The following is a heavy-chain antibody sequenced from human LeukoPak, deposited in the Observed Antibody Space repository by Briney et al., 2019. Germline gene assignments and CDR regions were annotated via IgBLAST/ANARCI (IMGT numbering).Heavy chain of an antibody. D-gene: IGHD5-18*01. CDR1: RFTFSSYG. J-gene: IGHJ4*02. V-gene: IGHV3-30*18. CDR3: AKTVLQLWLFAY. CDR2: ISYDGNNK. Sequence: PWRSLRLSRAASRFTFSSYGMHWVRPTPHNGLQSVALISYDGNNKYYAYSVKGRFTISRENSKNTLYLQMNSLRPDGTAVYYCAKTVLQLWLFAYWGQGTLVTVSS.